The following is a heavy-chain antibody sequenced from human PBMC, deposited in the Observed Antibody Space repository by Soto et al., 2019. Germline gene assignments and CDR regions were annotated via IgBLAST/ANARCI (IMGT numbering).Heavy chain of an antibody. CDR3: ARDDSYEHNGLDS. V-gene: IGHV3-33*01. J-gene: IGHJ5*01. CDR2: IVRDGSED. CDR1: GFAFSRHG. Sequence: QVQLVESGGGVVQPGRSLRLSCAASGFAFSRHGMHWVRQAPGKGLEWVAVIVRDGSEDYYADSVEGRFTISRDNSKNTLYLDMNNLTPEDTAVYYCARDDSYEHNGLDSWGQGTLVTVSS. D-gene: IGHD2-21*01.